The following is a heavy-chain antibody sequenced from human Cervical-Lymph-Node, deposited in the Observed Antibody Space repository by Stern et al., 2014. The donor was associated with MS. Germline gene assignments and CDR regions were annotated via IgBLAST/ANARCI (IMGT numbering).Heavy chain of an antibody. Sequence: MQLVESGGGVVQPGRSLRLSCAASGFTFSSYGMHWVRQAPGKGLEWVAVIWYDGSNKYYADSVKGRFTISRDNSKNTLYLQMNSLRAEDTAVYYCARDPSSGFPYFDYWGQGTLVTVSS. CDR2: IWYDGSNK. CDR1: GFTFSSYG. V-gene: IGHV3-33*01. CDR3: ARDPSSGFPYFDY. D-gene: IGHD6-19*01. J-gene: IGHJ4*02.